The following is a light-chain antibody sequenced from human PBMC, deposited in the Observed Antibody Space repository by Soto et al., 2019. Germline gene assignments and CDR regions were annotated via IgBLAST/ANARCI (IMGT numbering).Light chain of an antibody. Sequence: EIMMTQSPAILSLSPGESATLSCRASESVTSNVAWYQQKPGQAPRLLIHGATNRATGLPARFTGTGYGTEFTLTITSLQSEDFAVYYCQQYGNWPAYAFGQGTNLEIK. CDR3: QQYGNWPAYA. CDR1: ESVTSN. J-gene: IGKJ2*01. V-gene: IGKV3-15*01. CDR2: GAT.